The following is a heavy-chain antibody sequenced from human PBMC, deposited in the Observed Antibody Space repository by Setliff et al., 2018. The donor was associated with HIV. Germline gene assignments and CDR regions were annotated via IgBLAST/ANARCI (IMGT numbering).Heavy chain of an antibody. J-gene: IGHJ5*02. V-gene: IGHV1-2*02. CDR2: IRLPRGGT. Sequence: GASVKVSCKASQNSFSDDYMNWVRQAPGQRPEWMGWIRLPRGGTKYAQKFQGRVSLTWDTSISTGYMELRRLRSDDTAIYYCVTSPGSFLGRDATEAGDAWGQGSLVTVSS. CDR1: QNSFSDDY. CDR3: VTSPGSFLGRDATEAGDA. D-gene: IGHD6-13*01.